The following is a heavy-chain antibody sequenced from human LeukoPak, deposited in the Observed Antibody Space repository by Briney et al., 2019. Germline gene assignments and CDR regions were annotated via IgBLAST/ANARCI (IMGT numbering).Heavy chain of an antibody. J-gene: IGHJ4*02. D-gene: IGHD6-13*01. CDR2: IIPILGIA. CDR3: ARDPLPYSSSWYYFDY. CDR1: GGTFSSYA. V-gene: IGHV1-69*04. Sequence: ASVKVSCKASGGTFSSYAISWVRQAPGQGLEWMGRIIPILGIANYAQKFQGRVTITADKSTSTAYMELSSLRSEDTAVYYCARDPLPYSSSWYYFDYWGQGTLVTVSS.